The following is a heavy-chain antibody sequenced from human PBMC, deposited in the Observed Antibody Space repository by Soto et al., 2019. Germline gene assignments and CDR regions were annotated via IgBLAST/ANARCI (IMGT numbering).Heavy chain of an antibody. V-gene: IGHV1-24*01. CDR1: GYTLTELS. CDR3: ATYHSGYDFDPQNLQKYNWFDP. CDR2: FDPEDGET. J-gene: IGHJ5*02. Sequence: ASVKVSWKVSGYTLTELSMHWVRQAPGKGLEWMGGFDPEDGETIYAQKFQGRVTMTEDTSTDTAYMELSSLRSEDTAVYYCATYHSGYDFDPQNLQKYNWFDPWGQATLVTVSS. D-gene: IGHD5-12*01.